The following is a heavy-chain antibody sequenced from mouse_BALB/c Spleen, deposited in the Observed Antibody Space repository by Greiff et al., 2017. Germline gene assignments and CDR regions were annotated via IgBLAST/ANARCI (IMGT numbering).Heavy chain of an antibody. J-gene: IGHJ2*01. CDR3: NACGYYYGSSGY. Sequence: DVKLQESGAELVRSGASVKLSCTASGFNIKDYYMHWVKQRPEQGLEWIGWIDPENGDTEYAPKFQGKATMTADTSSNTAYLQLSSLTSEDTAVYYCNACGYYYGSSGYWGQGTTLTVSS. CDR2: IDPENGDT. V-gene: IGHV14-4*02. CDR1: GFNIKDYY. D-gene: IGHD1-1*01.